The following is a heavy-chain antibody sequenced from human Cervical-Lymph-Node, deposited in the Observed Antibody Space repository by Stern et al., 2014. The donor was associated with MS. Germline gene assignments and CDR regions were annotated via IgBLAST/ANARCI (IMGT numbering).Heavy chain of an antibody. V-gene: IGHV4-39*02. J-gene: IGHJ4*02. D-gene: IGHD6-19*01. CDR1: GGSIGRSSYY. CDR3: ARGAGVFDS. CDR2: IFYTGST. Sequence: QLQESGPGLVKPSETLSLTCTVSGGSIGRSSYYWGWIRQPPGKGLEWIGNIFYTGSTFSDPSLKSRVTLSVDTSNNHFSLSRNSVTAADTAVYYCARGAGVFDSWGQGTLVTVSP.